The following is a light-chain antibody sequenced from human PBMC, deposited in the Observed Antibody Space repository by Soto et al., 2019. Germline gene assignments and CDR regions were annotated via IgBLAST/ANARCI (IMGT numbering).Light chain of an antibody. CDR1: QNVGSN. V-gene: IGKV3-15*01. CDR2: STS. J-gene: IGKJ1*01. CDR3: QQYNNWPRT. Sequence: EIVMTQSPATLSVSPGERATLSCRASQNVGSNLAWYQQKSGQAPRLLIYSTSTRASGIPARFSGSGSGTEFTLTISGLQTEDFAAYYCQQYNNWPRTFGQGTKVDIK.